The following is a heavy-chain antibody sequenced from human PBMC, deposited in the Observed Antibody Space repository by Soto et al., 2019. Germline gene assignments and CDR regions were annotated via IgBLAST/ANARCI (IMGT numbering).Heavy chain of an antibody. D-gene: IGHD5-12*01. CDR2: IIPIFGTA. V-gene: IGHV1-69*01. CDR1: GGTFSSYA. Sequence: QVQLVQSGAEVKKPGSSVKVSCKASGGTFSSYAISWVRQAPGQGLEWTGGIIPIFGTANYAQKFQGRVTIPADESTSTAYMELSSLRSEDTAVYYCARDGARMATIRWFDPWGQGTLVTVSS. J-gene: IGHJ5*02. CDR3: ARDGARMATIRWFDP.